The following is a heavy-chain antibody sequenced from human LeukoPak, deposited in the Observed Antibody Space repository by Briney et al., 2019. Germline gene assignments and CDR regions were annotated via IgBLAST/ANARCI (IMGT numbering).Heavy chain of an antibody. D-gene: IGHD3-22*01. J-gene: IGHJ4*02. CDR3: ARDHPHKPLTYYYDSSGYTPLEY. CDR1: GYTFTSYG. V-gene: IGHV1-18*01. Sequence: ASVKVSCKASGYTFTSYGISWVRQAPGQGLEWMEWISAYNGNTNYAQKFQGRVTMTRDTSISTAYMELSRLRSDDTAVYYCARDHPHKPLTYYYDSSGYTPLEYWGQGTLVTVSS. CDR2: ISAYNGNT.